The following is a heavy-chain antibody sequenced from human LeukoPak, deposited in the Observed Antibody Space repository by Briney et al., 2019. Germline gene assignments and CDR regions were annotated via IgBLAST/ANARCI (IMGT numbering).Heavy chain of an antibody. CDR3: ARGLWYYYDSSGYEEGFDY. CDR1: GGSISSGSYY. V-gene: IGHV4-61*02. J-gene: IGHJ4*02. Sequence: PSETLSLTCTVSGGSISSGSYYWSWIRQPAGKGLEWIGRIYTSGSTNYNPSLKSRVTISVYTSKNQFSLKLSSVTAADTAVYYCARGLWYYYDSSGYEEGFDYWGQGTLVTVSS. CDR2: IYTSGST. D-gene: IGHD3-22*01.